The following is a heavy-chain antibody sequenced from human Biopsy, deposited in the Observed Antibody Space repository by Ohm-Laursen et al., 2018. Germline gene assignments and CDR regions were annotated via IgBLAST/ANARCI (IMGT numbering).Heavy chain of an antibody. CDR3: ARDRGYYSDRTVPGYFDL. D-gene: IGHD3-22*01. Sequence: ETLSLTCTVSGDSISSYYWSWIRQPPGKGLGWIGYVYYAGNTDYNPSLQSRVTISVDTSKNHFSLRLRSVTPADTAIYYCARDRGYYSDRTVPGYFDLWGRGTLVTVSS. V-gene: IGHV4-59*01. J-gene: IGHJ2*01. CDR1: GDSISSYY. CDR2: VYYAGNT.